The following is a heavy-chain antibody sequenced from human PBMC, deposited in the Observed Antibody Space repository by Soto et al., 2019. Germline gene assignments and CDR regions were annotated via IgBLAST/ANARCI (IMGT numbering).Heavy chain of an antibody. CDR2: FDPEDGET. J-gene: IGHJ4*02. CDR1: GYTLTELS. V-gene: IGHV1-24*01. D-gene: IGHD6-25*01. Sequence: ASVKVSCKVSGYTLTELSMHWVRQAPGKGLEWMGGFDPEDGETIYAQKFQGRVTMTEDTSTDTAYMELSSLGSEDTAVYYCATGWEGSGWQGVDYWGQGTLVTVSS. CDR3: ATGWEGSGWQGVDY.